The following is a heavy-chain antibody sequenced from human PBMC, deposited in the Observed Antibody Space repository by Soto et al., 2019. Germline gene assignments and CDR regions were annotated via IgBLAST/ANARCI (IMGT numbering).Heavy chain of an antibody. Sequence: KTSETLSLTCTVSGGSISSGGYYWSWIRQHPGKGLEWIGYIYYSGSTYYNPSLKSRVTISVDTSKNQCSLKLSSVTAADTAVYYCARDRKQLVVWEVLGDHYYYGMDVWGQGTTVTVSS. CDR3: ARDRKQLVVWEVLGDHYYYGMDV. CDR2: IYYSGST. V-gene: IGHV4-31*03. D-gene: IGHD6-6*01. CDR1: GGSISSGGYY. J-gene: IGHJ6*02.